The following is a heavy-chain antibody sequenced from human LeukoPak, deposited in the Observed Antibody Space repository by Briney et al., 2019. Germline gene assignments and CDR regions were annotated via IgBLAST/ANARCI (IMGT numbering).Heavy chain of an antibody. J-gene: IGHJ3*02. Sequence: KPSETLSLTCTVSGGSISSGSYYWSWIRQPAGKGLEWIGRIYTSGSTNYNPSLKSRVTISVDTSKNQFSLKLSSVTAADTAVYYCARDSGPPGSKGHAFDIWGQGTMVTVSS. CDR3: ARDSGPPGSKGHAFDI. CDR1: GGSISSGSYY. D-gene: IGHD3-10*01. CDR2: IYTSGST. V-gene: IGHV4-61*02.